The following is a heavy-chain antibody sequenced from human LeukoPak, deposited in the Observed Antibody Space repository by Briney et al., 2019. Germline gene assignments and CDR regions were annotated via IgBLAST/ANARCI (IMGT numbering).Heavy chain of an antibody. CDR1: GFTFSSYW. CDR3: ARSDRGYSYGFVDY. CDR2: INTDGRAT. V-gene: IGHV3-74*01. J-gene: IGHJ4*02. D-gene: IGHD5-18*01. Sequence: GGSLRLSCVSSGFTFSSYWMHWVRQAPGKGLVWVSRINTDGRATTYADSVKGRFTISRDNAKNTLYLQMNSLRAEDTAVYYCARSDRGYSYGFVDYWGQGTLVTVS.